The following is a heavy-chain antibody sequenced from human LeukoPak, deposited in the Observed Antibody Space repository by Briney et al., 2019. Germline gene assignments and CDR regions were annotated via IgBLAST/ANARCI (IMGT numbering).Heavy chain of an antibody. V-gene: IGHV3-30*04. CDR1: GFDFSSYA. J-gene: IGHJ4*02. CDR2: ISHDGSNR. D-gene: IGHD3-10*01. Sequence: GRSLRLSCAASGFDFSSYAMHWVRQAPGKGLEWVAVISHDGSNRYYADSVKGRFTISRDNSVNTLDLQMNSLGGEDTAMYYCVRDISGEKSFDYWGQGTGITVSS. CDR3: VRDISGEKSFDY.